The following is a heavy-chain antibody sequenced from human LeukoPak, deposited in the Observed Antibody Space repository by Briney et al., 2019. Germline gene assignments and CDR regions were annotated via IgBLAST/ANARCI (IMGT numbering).Heavy chain of an antibody. Sequence: ASVKVSFKPSGYTFISYGSSWLQQAPGRGLEWVGWSSAYKGVTDYAQKFQGRVAMTTDTSTRTVYMELMSLTFEDTDVYYCARVNDITVVAAAAPHYEYWGPGTLVTVSS. J-gene: IGHJ4*02. V-gene: IGHV1-18*01. CDR2: SSAYKGVT. D-gene: IGHD2-15*01. CDR3: ARVNDITVVAAAAPHYEY. CDR1: GYTFISYG.